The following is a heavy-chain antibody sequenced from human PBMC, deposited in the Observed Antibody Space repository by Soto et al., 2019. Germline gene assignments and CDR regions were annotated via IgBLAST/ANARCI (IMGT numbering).Heavy chain of an antibody. J-gene: IGHJ6*02. D-gene: IGHD4-4*01. CDR3: AKALYSNERPHYYYYYGMDV. CDR2: ISYDGSNK. V-gene: IGHV3-30*18. CDR1: GFTFSSYG. Sequence: SLRLSCAASGFTFSSYGMHWVRQAPGKGLEWVAVISYDGSNKYYADSVKGRFTISRDNSKNTLYLQMNSLRAEDTAVYYCAKALYSNERPHYYYYYGMDVWGQGTTVTVSS.